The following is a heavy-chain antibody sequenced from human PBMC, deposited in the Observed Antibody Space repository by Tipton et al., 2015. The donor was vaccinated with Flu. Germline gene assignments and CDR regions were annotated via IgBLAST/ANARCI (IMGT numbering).Heavy chain of an antibody. V-gene: IGHV3-33*01. CDR1: GFTFGSYG. CDR2: LWYDGGNV. J-gene: IGHJ6*02. D-gene: IGHD1-14*01. CDR3: AREGPANQGKDV. Sequence: SLRLSCAASGFTFGSYGMHWVRQAPGKGLEWVAYLWYDGGNVHYGDSVKGRFTISRDNSKNTVYLQMTSLRVEDTAVYFCAREGPANQGKDVWGQGTTVTVSS.